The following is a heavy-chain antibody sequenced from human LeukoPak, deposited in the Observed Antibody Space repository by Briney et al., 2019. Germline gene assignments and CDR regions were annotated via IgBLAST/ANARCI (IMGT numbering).Heavy chain of an antibody. V-gene: IGHV4-4*02. CDR3: ARARDFYDTSGYSLNYFDY. CDR2: IYHSGST. Sequence: SETLSLTCAVSGDSISSINWWSWVRQPPGKGLEWIGEIYHSGSTNYNLSLKSRVTISVDKSKNHFSLKLSSVTAADTAVYYCARARDFYDTSGYSLNYFDYWGQGTLVTVSS. J-gene: IGHJ4*02. D-gene: IGHD3-22*01. CDR1: GDSISSINW.